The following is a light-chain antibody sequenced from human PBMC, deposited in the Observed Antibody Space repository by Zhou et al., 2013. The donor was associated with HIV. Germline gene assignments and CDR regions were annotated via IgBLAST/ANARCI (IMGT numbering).Light chain of an antibody. CDR1: QGLSSSH. J-gene: IGKJ1*01. CDR2: DAS. Sequence: EIVLTQSPGTLSLSPGERATLSCRASQGLSSSHLAWYQQKPGQAPRLLIYDASIRPTGIPDRFSGSGSGTDFTLTIARLEPEDFAVYYCQQYGSSPWTFGQGTKVEIK. V-gene: IGKV3-20*01. CDR3: QQYGSSPWT.